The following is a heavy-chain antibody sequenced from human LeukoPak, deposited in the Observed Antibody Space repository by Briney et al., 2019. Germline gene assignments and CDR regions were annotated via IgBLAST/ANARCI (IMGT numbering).Heavy chain of an antibody. CDR3: ARGEHYRDGYIFDY. CDR1: GGSISNGDCY. Sequence: SHTLSLTCTVSGGSISNGDCYCSWIRQHPGKGLEWIGYIYYSGITDYNPSLKSRATISIDTSNHQFPLKLRAVTAADTAEYYCARGEHYRDGYIFDYWGQGTLVTVSS. D-gene: IGHD5-24*01. V-gene: IGHV4-31*03. CDR2: IYYSGIT. J-gene: IGHJ4*02.